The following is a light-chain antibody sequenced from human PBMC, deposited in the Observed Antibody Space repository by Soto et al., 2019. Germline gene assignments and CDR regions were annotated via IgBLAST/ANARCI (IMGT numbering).Light chain of an antibody. Sequence: DIVMTQSPATLSVSPWERATLSCRASQSVFSSLAWYQKRPGQAPRLLIYGSATRATGIPDRFSGSGSGTEFTLTISSLQSEDSAVYYCQQYHSWPAFGQGTKVDIK. CDR1: QSVFSS. J-gene: IGKJ1*01. V-gene: IGKV3-15*01. CDR2: GSA. CDR3: QQYHSWPA.